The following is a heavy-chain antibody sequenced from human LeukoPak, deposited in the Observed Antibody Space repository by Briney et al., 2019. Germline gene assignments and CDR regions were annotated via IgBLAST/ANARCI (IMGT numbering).Heavy chain of an antibody. D-gene: IGHD3-10*01. Sequence: GGTLRLSCAASGFTFSSYAMSWVRQAPGKGPEWVSAISGSGGSTYYADSVKGRFTISRDNSKNTLYLQMNSLRAEDTAVYYCAKGSDGSGRLYYYYMDVWGKGTTVTVSS. J-gene: IGHJ6*03. CDR3: AKGSDGSGRLYYYYMDV. V-gene: IGHV3-23*01. CDR2: ISGSGGST. CDR1: GFTFSSYA.